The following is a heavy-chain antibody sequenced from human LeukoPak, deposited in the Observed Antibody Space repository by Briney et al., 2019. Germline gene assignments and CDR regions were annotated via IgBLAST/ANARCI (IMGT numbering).Heavy chain of an antibody. CDR3: ARGTGTFDI. Sequence: GASVKVSCKASGYTLTSYYMHWVRQAPGQGLEWMGIINPSGGSTNYAQKFQGRVTMTRDTSTSTVYIDLSSLRSEDTAVYYCARGTGTFDIWGQGTMVTVSS. V-gene: IGHV1-46*01. CDR2: INPSGGST. CDR1: GYTLTSYY. J-gene: IGHJ3*02. D-gene: IGHD1-1*01.